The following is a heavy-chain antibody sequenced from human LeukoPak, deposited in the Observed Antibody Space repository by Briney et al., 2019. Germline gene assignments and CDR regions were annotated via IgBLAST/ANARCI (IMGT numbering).Heavy chain of an antibody. V-gene: IGHV4-59*10. CDR2: IYTSGIT. J-gene: IGHJ4*02. D-gene: IGHD3-3*01. CDR1: GGSFSGYY. Sequence: PSETLSLTCAVYGGSFSGYYWSWIRQPAGKGLEWIGRIYTSGITNYNPSLKSRITMSVDTSKNQFSLKLSSVTAADTAVYYCARVRVALYEYFDYWGQGTLVTVSS. CDR3: ARVRVALYEYFDY.